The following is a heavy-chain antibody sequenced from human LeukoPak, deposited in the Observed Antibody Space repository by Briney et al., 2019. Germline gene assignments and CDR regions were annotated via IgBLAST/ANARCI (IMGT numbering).Heavy chain of an antibody. CDR3: ARDERYCSGGSCYSGYYGMDV. CDR2: ISSRGRSR. D-gene: IGHD2-15*01. Sequence: GGSLILFCAASRFTLSDYYMSWAPQAPGKGLVWVSYISSRGRSRFYADSVKGCIAISSDKAKNSLYLQMNSLRAEDTDVYYSARDERYCSGGSCYSGYYGMDVWGQGTTVTVSS. CDR1: RFTLSDYY. J-gene: IGHJ6*02. V-gene: IGHV3-11*01.